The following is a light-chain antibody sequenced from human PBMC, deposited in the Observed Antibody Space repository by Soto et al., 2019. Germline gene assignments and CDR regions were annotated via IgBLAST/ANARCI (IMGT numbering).Light chain of an antibody. CDR2: DAS. Sequence: EIVLTQSPATLSLSPGERATLSCRASQSVSNYLAWFQQKPGQAPRLLIYDASNRATGIPARFSGSGSGTDFTLTVSSLEPEDFAIYYCQQRTSWPPAFGQGTRLEIK. CDR1: QSVSNY. CDR3: QQRTSWPPA. V-gene: IGKV3-11*01. J-gene: IGKJ5*01.